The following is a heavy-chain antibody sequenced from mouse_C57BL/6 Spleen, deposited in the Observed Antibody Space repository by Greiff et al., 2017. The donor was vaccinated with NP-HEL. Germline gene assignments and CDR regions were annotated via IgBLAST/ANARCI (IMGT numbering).Heavy chain of an antibody. J-gene: IGHJ1*03. V-gene: IGHV2-9-1*01. Sequence: VKLMDSGPGLVAPSQSLSITCTVSGFSLTSYAISWVRQPPGKGLEWLGVIWTGGGTNYNSALKSRLSISKDNSKSQVFLKMNSLQTDDTARYYCAREGYGSSYGYFDVWGTGTTVTVSS. CDR3: AREGYGSSYGYFDV. CDR1: GFSLTSYA. D-gene: IGHD1-1*01. CDR2: IWTGGGT.